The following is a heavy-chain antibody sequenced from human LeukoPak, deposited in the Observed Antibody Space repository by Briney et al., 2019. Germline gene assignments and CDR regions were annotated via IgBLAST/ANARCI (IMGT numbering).Heavy chain of an antibody. CDR3: ARYYDAFDI. Sequence: SETLSLTCTVSGGSINSYYWSWIRQPPGMGLEWIGYIYYSASTNYNPSLKSRVTISVDTSKNQFPLKLSSVTAADTAVYYCARYYDAFDIWGQGTMVTVSS. V-gene: IGHV4-59*08. CDR1: GGSINSYY. J-gene: IGHJ3*02. CDR2: IYYSAST. D-gene: IGHD2-8*01.